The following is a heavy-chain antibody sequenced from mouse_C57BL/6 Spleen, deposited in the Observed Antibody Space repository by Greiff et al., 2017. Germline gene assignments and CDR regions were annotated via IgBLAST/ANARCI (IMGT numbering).Heavy chain of an antibody. V-gene: IGHV1-75*01. J-gene: IGHJ4*01. CDR3: ARERAIYYYGSSYAMDY. CDR1: GYTFTDYY. D-gene: IGHD1-1*01. CDR2: IFPGSGST. Sequence: VQLQQSGPELVKPGASVKISCKASGYTFTDYYINWVKQRPGQGLEWIGWIFPGSGSTYYNEKFKGKATLTVDKSSSTAYMLLSSLTSEDSAVYFCARERAIYYYGSSYAMDYWGQGTSVTVSS.